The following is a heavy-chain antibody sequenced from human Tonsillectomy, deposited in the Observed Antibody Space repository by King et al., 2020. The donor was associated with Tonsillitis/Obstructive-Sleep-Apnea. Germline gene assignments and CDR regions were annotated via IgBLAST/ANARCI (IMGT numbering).Heavy chain of an antibody. CDR1: GGSFSGYY. V-gene: IGHV4-34*01. J-gene: IGHJ3*02. Sequence: VQLQQWGAGLLKPSETLSLTCGVYGGSFSGYYWSWIRQPPGKGLEWIGEISHTGSTNYNPSLKSRVSISVDTSKNQLSLKLSSVTAADTALCYCARDNGGGSAFDIWGQGTMVTVSS. CDR3: ARDNGGGSAFDI. CDR2: ISHTGST. D-gene: IGHD3-16*01.